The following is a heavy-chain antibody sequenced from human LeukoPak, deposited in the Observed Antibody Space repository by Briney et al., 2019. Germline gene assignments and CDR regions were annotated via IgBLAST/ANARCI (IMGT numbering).Heavy chain of an antibody. V-gene: IGHV3-23*01. CDR2: ISGSGGSA. J-gene: IGHJ4*02. Sequence: GGSLRLSCAASGFTFSSYVMSWVRQAPGKGLEWVSAISGSGGSAYYADSVKGRFTISRDNSKNTLYMQMNSLRAEDTAVYYCAKSHDSSGSDYWGQGTLVTVSS. D-gene: IGHD3-22*01. CDR1: GFTFSSYV. CDR3: AKSHDSSGSDY.